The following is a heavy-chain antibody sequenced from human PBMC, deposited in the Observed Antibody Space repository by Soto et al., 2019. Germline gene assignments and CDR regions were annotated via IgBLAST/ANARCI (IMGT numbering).Heavy chain of an antibody. J-gene: IGHJ5*02. Sequence: GASVKVSCKASGYTFTSHAMHWVRQAPGQRLEWMGWISAGNGNTKYSQKFQGRVTITTDTSASTAYMELSSLRSEDTAVYYCARDGIAAAGTSWFDPWGQGTLVTVSS. CDR1: GYTFTSHA. V-gene: IGHV1-3*01. CDR2: ISAGNGNT. CDR3: ARDGIAAAGTSWFDP. D-gene: IGHD6-13*01.